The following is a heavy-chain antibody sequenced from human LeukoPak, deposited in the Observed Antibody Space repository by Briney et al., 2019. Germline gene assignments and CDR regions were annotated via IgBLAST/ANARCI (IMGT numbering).Heavy chain of an antibody. CDR1: GVSPTGFF. CDR2: IYYSGKT. J-gene: IGHJ4*02. D-gene: IGHD3-16*02. CDR3: ARLGIGEYDYVWGSYRYIGHRPNYFDY. V-gene: IGHV4-59*08. Sequence: TPSPTPAVSGVSPTGFFWSSVPQPPREGLWWGGYIYYSGKTNYKPSPKSRVTISVDTSQKQFSLYLGSVTPPDTPVYYFARLGIGEYDYVWGSYRYIGHRPNYFDYWGQGTLVTVSS.